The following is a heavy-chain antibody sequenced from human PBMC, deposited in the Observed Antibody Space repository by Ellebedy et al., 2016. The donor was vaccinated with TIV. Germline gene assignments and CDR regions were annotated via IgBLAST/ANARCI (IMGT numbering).Heavy chain of an antibody. V-gene: IGHV3-7*01. CDR3: AREQPEVIVAVYYYGMDV. CDR2: IKQDGSEK. J-gene: IGHJ6*02. Sequence: PGGSLRLFCAASGVTLSRYWMTWVRQAPGKGLEWVANIKQDGSEKWYVDSVKGRFTISRDNAKNSLYLQMNSLRAEDTAVYYCAREQPEVIVAVYYYGMDVWGQGTTVTVSS. D-gene: IGHD2-21*01. CDR1: GVTLSRYW.